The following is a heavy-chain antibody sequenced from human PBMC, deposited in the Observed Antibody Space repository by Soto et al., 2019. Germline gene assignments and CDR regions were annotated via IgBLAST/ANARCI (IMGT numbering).Heavy chain of an antibody. CDR3: ARGSREIAAAGIYYFDY. V-gene: IGHV4-34*01. J-gene: IGHJ4*02. Sequence: QVQLQQWGAGLLKPSETLSLTCAVYGGSFSGYYWSWIRQPPGKGLEWIGEINHSGSTNYNPSLKRRVTISVATSKNQFSLKLSSVTAADTAVYYCARGSREIAAAGIYYFDYWGQGTLVTVSS. CDR2: INHSGST. CDR1: GGSFSGYY. D-gene: IGHD6-13*01.